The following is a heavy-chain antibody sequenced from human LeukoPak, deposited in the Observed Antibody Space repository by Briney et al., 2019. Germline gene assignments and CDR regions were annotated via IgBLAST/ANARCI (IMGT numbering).Heavy chain of an antibody. D-gene: IGHD3-22*01. CDR1: GFTFSNYW. CDR3: AIDSLILGLLAFDI. V-gene: IGHV3-7*03. J-gene: IGHJ3*02. CDR2: INQDGSEK. Sequence: GGSLRLSCAGSGFTFSNYWMNWVRQAPGKGLEWVAYINQDGSEKYYVDSVKGRFTISRDNAKNSLFLQMNSLRAEDTAVYYCAIDSLILGLLAFDIWGQGTMVTVSS.